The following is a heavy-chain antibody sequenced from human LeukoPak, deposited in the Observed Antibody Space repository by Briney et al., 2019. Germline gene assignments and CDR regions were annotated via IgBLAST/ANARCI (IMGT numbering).Heavy chain of an antibody. CDR3: ARETSPRPPNNAFDI. CDR2: ISTSGSA. Sequence: PSETLSLTCTVPGVSISIFDWSWIRQPAGKGLEWIGRISTSGSADYNPSLKSRVTMSADTSQNQFSLNLNSVTAADTAVYYCARETSPRPPNNAFDIWGQGTMVTVSS. V-gene: IGHV4-4*07. CDR1: GVSISIFD. J-gene: IGHJ3*02. D-gene: IGHD2-8*01.